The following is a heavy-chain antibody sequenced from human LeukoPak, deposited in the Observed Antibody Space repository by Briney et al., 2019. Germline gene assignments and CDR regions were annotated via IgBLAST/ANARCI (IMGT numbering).Heavy chain of an antibody. CDR1: GFTLSSFT. Sequence: GRSLRLSCAASGFTLSSFTMHWVRHNPGKGLEWVAVISYDESQKWYADSVKGRFTISRDISKNTLFLEMDSLRGEDTAVYYCARSDSSSWHLFDYWGQGTLVTVSS. CDR3: ARSDSSSWHLFDY. V-gene: IGHV3-30-3*01. CDR2: ISYDESQK. J-gene: IGHJ4*02. D-gene: IGHD6-13*01.